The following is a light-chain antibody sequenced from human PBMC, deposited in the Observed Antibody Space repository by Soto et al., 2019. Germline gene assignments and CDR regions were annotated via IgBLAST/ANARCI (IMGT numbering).Light chain of an antibody. Sequence: MFMTQSPATLSVSPGERVTLSCRTSQNVTSNLAWYQLKPGQAPSLLIYGASTRAPGIPVRFSGSGSGTEFTLTISTVQSGDSSVYYCQQYDDWGFGPGTKVEIK. CDR1: QNVTSN. CDR3: QQYDDWG. V-gene: IGKV3-15*01. CDR2: GAS. J-gene: IGKJ1*01.